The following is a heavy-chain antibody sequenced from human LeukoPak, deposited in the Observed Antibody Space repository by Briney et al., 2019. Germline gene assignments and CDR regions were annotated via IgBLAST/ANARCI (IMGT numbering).Heavy chain of an antibody. J-gene: IGHJ5*02. V-gene: IGHV4-59*01. Sequence: SETLSLTCTVSGGSISTYYWSWIRQPPGKGLHWIGYVYYSGSTNYNPSLKSRVTISADTSKNQFSLRLSSATAADTAVYYCAGDSGTTGEVKFDPWGQGTLVTVSS. CDR2: VYYSGST. CDR3: AGDSGTTGEVKFDP. D-gene: IGHD3-10*01. CDR1: GGSISTYY.